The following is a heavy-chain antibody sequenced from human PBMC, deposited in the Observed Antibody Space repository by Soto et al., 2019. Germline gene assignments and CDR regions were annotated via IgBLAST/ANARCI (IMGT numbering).Heavy chain of an antibody. J-gene: IGHJ6*03. Sequence: PSETLSLTCTVSGGSIGSYYWSWIRQPPGKGLEWIGYIYYSGSTNYNPSLKSRVTISVDTSKNQFSLRLSSVTAADTAVYYCARSLGSGSYYYYYMDVWGKGTTVTVSS. V-gene: IGHV4-59*08. CDR1: GGSIGSYY. CDR3: ARSLGSGSYYYYYMDV. D-gene: IGHD3-10*01. CDR2: IYYSGST.